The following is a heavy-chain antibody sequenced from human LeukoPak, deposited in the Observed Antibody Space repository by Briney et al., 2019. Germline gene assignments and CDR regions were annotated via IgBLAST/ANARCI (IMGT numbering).Heavy chain of an antibody. CDR1: GYTFTGYY. Sequence: ASVKVSCKASGYTFTGYYMHWVRQAPGQELEWMGWINPNSGGTNYAQKFQGRVTMTRDTSISTAYMELSRLRSDDTAVYYCARSLGSSSHSIAAAGYNWFDPWGQGTLVTVSS. D-gene: IGHD6-13*01. CDR3: ARSLGSSSHSIAAAGYNWFDP. J-gene: IGHJ5*02. V-gene: IGHV1-2*02. CDR2: INPNSGGT.